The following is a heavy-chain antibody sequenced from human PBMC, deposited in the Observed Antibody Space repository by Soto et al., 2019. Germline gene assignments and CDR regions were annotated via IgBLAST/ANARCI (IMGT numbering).Heavy chain of an antibody. CDR1: GFTFSSDA. D-gene: IGHD3-22*01. V-gene: IGHV3-23*01. CDR3: AKLYYYDSSGHDY. CDR2: ISGSGGST. J-gene: IGHJ4*02. Sequence: PGGSLRLSCAASGFTFSSDAMSWVRQAPGKGLEWVSAISGSGGSTYYADSVKGRFTIPRDNSKNTLYLQMNSLRAEDTAVYYCAKLYYYDSSGHDYWGQGTPVTVSS.